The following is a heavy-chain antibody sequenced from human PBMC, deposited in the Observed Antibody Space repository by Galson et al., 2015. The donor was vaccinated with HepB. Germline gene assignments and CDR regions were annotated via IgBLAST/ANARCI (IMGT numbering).Heavy chain of an antibody. D-gene: IGHD6-19*01. V-gene: IGHV4-39*01. CDR2: IYYSGST. J-gene: IGHJ4*02. CDR1: GGSISSSSYY. Sequence: SETLSLTCTVSGGSISSSSYYWGWIRQPPGKGLEWIGSIYYSGSTYYNPSLKSRVTISVDTSKNQFSLKLSSVTAADTAVYYCARQGWHSSGWYYFDYWGQGTLVTVSS. CDR3: ARQGWHSSGWYYFDY.